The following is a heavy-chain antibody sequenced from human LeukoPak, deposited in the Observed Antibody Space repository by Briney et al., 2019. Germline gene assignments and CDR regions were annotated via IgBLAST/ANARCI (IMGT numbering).Heavy chain of an antibody. CDR3: ARHYDILTGYYRYYFDY. J-gene: IGHJ4*02. V-gene: IGHV1-2*02. D-gene: IGHD3-9*01. Sequence: GASVKVSCKASGYTFTKYYMHWVRQAPGEGLEWMGWINPHSGGTNFAQKFQGRVSLTRETSINSTYMELSRVRSDDTAVYYCARHYDILTGYYRYYFDYWGQGTLVTVSS. CDR1: GYTFTKYY. CDR2: INPHSGGT.